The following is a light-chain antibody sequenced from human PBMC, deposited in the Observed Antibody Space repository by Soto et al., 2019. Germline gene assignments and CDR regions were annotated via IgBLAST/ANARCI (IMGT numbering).Light chain of an antibody. V-gene: IGLV2-14*01. CDR3: SSYTSSSTLV. Sequence: QSALTQPASVSGSPGQSITISCTGSTSDVGAYNYVSWYKHHPGQAPQLMIYEVSNRPSGVSNRFSGSKSGNTASLTISGLQADDEGDYYCSSYTSSSTLVFGTGTKVTVL. CDR1: TSDVGAYNY. CDR2: EVS. J-gene: IGLJ1*01.